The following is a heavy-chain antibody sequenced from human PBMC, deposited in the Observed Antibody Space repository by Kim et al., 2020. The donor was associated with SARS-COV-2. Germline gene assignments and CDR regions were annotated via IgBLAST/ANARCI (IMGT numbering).Heavy chain of an antibody. D-gene: IGHD3-3*01. J-gene: IGHJ6*02. CDR2: INHSGST. CDR3: ARERVHYDFWSGYYSRPLGYYYGMDV. Sequence: SETLSLTCAVYGGSFSGYYWSWIRQPPGKGLEWIGEINHSGSTNYNPSLKSRVTISVDTSKNQFSLKLSSVTAADTAVYYCARERVHYDFWSGYYSRPLGYYYGMDVWGQGTTVTVSS. V-gene: IGHV4-34*01. CDR1: GGSFSGYY.